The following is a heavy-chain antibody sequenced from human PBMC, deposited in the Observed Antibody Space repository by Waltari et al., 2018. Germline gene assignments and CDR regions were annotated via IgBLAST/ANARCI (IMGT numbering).Heavy chain of an antibody. Sequence: QLQLQESGPGLVKPSETLSLTCTVSGGSISSSSYYWGWIRQPPGKGLEWIGSIYYSGGTYDNPSLKSRVTISVDTSKNQFSRKLSSVTAADTAVYYCARRRENDYGDYDWFDPGAREPWSPSPQ. D-gene: IGHD4-17*01. V-gene: IGHV4-39*07. J-gene: IGHJ5*02. CDR1: GGSISSSSYY. CDR3: ARRRENDYGDYDWFDP. CDR2: IYYSGGT.